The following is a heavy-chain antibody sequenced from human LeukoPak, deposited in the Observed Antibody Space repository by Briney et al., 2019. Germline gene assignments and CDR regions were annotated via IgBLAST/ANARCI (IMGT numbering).Heavy chain of an antibody. Sequence: PSETLSLTCTVSGGSISSYYWSWVRQPPGKGLEWIGYIYYSGSTNYNPSLKSRVTISVDTSKNQCSLKLSSVTAADTAVYYCARQRSPPTTVPSGWYIPSYYYYGMDVWGQGTTVTVSS. CDR1: GGSISSYY. J-gene: IGHJ6*02. V-gene: IGHV4-59*08. D-gene: IGHD6-19*01. CDR2: IYYSGST. CDR3: ARQRSPPTTVPSGWYIPSYYYYGMDV.